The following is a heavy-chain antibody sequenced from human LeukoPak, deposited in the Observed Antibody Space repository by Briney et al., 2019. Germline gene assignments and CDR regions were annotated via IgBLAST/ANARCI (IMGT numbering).Heavy chain of an antibody. D-gene: IGHD3-10*01. CDR1: GFTFSDYY. Sequence: GGSLRLPCAASGFTFSDYYMSWIRQAPGKGLEWVSYISSSGSTIYYADSVKGRFTISRDNAKNSLYLQMNSLRAEDTAVYYCARWSVLLWFGEFDPWGQGTLVTVSS. V-gene: IGHV3-11*04. CDR3: ARWSVLLWFGEFDP. J-gene: IGHJ5*02. CDR2: ISSSGSTI.